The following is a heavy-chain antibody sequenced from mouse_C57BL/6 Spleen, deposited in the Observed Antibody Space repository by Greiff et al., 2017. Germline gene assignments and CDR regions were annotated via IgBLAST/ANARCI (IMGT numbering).Heavy chain of an antibody. CDR2: IDPSDSYT. Sequence: QVQLQQPGAELVMPGASVKLSCKASGYTFTSYWMHWVKQRPGQGLEWIGEIDPSDSYTNYNQKFKGKSTLTVDKSSSTAYMQLSSLTSEYSAVYNCARKGYDGYFDVWGTGTTVTVSS. V-gene: IGHV1-69*01. CDR1: GYTFTSYW. J-gene: IGHJ1*03. CDR3: ARKGYDGYFDV. D-gene: IGHD2-2*01.